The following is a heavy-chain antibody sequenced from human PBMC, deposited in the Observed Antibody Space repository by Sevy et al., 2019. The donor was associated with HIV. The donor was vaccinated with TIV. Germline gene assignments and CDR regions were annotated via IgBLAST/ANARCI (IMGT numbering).Heavy chain of an antibody. Sequence: ASVKVSCKASGGTFSSYAISWVRQAPGQGLEWMGGLIPIIGTANYAQKFQGRVTITADESTSTAYMELSSLRSEDTAVYYCARESSGSYSTYYWGQGTLVTVSS. CDR3: ARESSGSYSTYY. J-gene: IGHJ4*02. D-gene: IGHD1-26*01. CDR2: LIPIIGTA. CDR1: GGTFSSYA. V-gene: IGHV1-69*13.